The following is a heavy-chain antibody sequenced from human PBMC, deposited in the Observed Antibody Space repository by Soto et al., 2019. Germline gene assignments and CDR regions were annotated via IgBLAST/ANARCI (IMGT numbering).Heavy chain of an antibody. J-gene: IGHJ6*02. CDR1: GGTFSSYA. CDR2: IIPIFGTA. D-gene: IGHD2-21*02. Sequence: QVQLVQSGAEVKKPGSSVKVSCKASGGTFSSYAISWVRQAPGQGLEWMGGIIPIFGTANYAQKFQGRVTITADESTSTAYMELSRLRSEDTAVYYCARVVVVTSPYYYYGMDVWGQGTTVTVSS. V-gene: IGHV1-69*01. CDR3: ARVVVVTSPYYYYGMDV.